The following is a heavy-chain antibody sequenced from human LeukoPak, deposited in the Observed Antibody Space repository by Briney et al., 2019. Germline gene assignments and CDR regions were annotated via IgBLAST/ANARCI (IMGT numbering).Heavy chain of an antibody. D-gene: IGHD3-22*01. CDR2: IYYSGST. V-gene: IGHV4-39*01. CDR3: GRRSHLYCDSSVDY. Sequence: PSEPLSLPCSVSGVSMRSSSYYWGWIRPPPGKGLEWIASIYYSGSTYYHPSLKSRVTISVDTSKNQLSLKLSSVTAADTAVYYCGRRSHLYCDSSVDYWGQGTLVTVSS. J-gene: IGHJ4*02. CDR1: GVSMRSSSYY.